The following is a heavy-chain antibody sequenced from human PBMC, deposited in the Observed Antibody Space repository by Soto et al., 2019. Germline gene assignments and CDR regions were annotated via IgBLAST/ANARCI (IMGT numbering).Heavy chain of an antibody. Sequence: QVQLVQSGAEVKKPGASVKVSCKASGYTFSVNYIHWVRQAPGQGLEWMGWISPNGGGTKYTEKFQGRVTFTTDTSINAVYMEMSSLTSDDSAVYYCARAGRGGWDYFDNWGQGTLVTVSS. J-gene: IGHJ4*02. V-gene: IGHV1-2*02. D-gene: IGHD3-10*01. CDR2: ISPNGGGT. CDR1: GYTFSVNY. CDR3: ARAGRGGWDYFDN.